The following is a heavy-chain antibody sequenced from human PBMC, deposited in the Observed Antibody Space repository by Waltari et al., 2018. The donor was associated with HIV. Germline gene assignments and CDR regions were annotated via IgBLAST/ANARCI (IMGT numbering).Heavy chain of an antibody. Sequence: QVQLVQSGAEVKKRGSSVKVSCKASGGTFSNFAINWVRQAPGQGLGWMGGVVRFRATTTYARKFQGRVTISATASTGTAYMELRSLTTDDTAVYYCARSLLTPYYFDSWGQGTLVTVSS. CDR1: GGTFSNFA. CDR3: ARSLLTPYYFDS. CDR2: VVRFRATT. D-gene: IGHD2-21*02. V-gene: IGHV1-69*11. J-gene: IGHJ4*02.